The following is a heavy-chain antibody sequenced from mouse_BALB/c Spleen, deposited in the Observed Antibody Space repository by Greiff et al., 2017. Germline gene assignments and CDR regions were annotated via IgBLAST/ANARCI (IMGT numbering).Heavy chain of an antibody. D-gene: IGHD1-2*01. Sequence: EVQLQESGGGLVQPGGSMKLSCVASGFTFSNYWMNWVRQSPEKGLEWVAEIRLKSNNYATHYAESVKGRFTISRDDSKSSVYLQMNNLRAEDTGIYYCTRKDITTAYYYAMDYWGQGTSVTVSS. CDR3: TRKDITTAYYYAMDY. CDR2: IRLKSNNYAT. V-gene: IGHV6-6*02. CDR1: GFTFSNYW. J-gene: IGHJ4*01.